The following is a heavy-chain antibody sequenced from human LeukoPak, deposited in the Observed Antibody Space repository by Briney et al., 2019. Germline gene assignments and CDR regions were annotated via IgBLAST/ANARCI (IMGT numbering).Heavy chain of an antibody. J-gene: IGHJ5*02. Sequence: SETLSLTCTVSGGSISSYYWSWIRQPPGKGLEWIGYIYYSGSTNYNPSLKSRVTISVDTSKNQFSLKPSSVTAADTAVYYCAREGRWFDPWGQGTLVTVSS. D-gene: IGHD1-26*01. CDR1: GGSISSYY. CDR3: AREGRWFDP. CDR2: IYYSGST. V-gene: IGHV4-59*01.